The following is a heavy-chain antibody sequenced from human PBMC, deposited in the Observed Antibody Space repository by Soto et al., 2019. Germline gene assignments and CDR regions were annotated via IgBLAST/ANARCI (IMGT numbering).Heavy chain of an antibody. CDR2: IYYSGST. CDR3: ASLRGDCSSTSCPNWFDP. Sequence: SETLSLTCTVSGGSISSSSYYWSWIRQPPGKGLEWIGSIYYSGSTYYNPSLKSRVTISVDTSKNQFSLKLSSVTAADTAVYYCASLRGDCSSTSCPNWFDPWGQGTLVTVSS. D-gene: IGHD2-2*01. J-gene: IGHJ5*02. CDR1: GGSISSSSYY. V-gene: IGHV4-39*01.